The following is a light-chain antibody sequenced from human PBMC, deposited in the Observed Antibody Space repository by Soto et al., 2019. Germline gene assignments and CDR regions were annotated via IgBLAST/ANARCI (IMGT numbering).Light chain of an antibody. CDR1: QSVSNNY. V-gene: IGKV3-20*01. CDR3: QQYGSSGT. CDR2: GAS. Sequence: EIVLTQSPGTLSLSPGERATLSCRASQSVSNNYLAWYQQKPGQAPRLLIYGASNRATGIPDRFSGSGSGTDFTRTNSSLEPDESAVYYCQQYGSSGTVGQGTKVDIK. J-gene: IGKJ1*01.